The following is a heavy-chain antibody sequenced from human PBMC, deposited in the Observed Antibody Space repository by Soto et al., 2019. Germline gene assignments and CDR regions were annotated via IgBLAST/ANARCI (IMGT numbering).Heavy chain of an antibody. CDR2: TYYRSKWYN. CDR3: ARDLGEWFGELLRNWFDP. Sequence: SQTLSLTCAISGDSVSSNSAAWNWIRQSPSRGLEWLGRTYYRSKWYNDYAVSVKSRITINPDTSKNQFSLQLNSVTPEDTAEYYCARDLGEWFGELLRNWFDPWGQGTLVTVSS. V-gene: IGHV6-1*01. D-gene: IGHD3-10*01. J-gene: IGHJ5*02. CDR1: GDSVSSNSAA.